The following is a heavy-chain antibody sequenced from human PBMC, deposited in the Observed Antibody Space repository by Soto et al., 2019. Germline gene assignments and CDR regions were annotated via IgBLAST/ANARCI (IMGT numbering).Heavy chain of an antibody. D-gene: IGHD4-4*01. CDR3: ARGGMALLTTKMVY. CDR2: INAGNGNT. CDR1: GYTFTTYA. Sequence: GASVKVSCKASGYTFTTYAIHWVRQAPGQRLEGMGWINAGNGNTKYSQNFQGRVSITRDTSASTAYMELSSLRSEDTAVYYSARGGMALLTTKMVYWGQGTLVTVSS. V-gene: IGHV1-3*01. J-gene: IGHJ4*02.